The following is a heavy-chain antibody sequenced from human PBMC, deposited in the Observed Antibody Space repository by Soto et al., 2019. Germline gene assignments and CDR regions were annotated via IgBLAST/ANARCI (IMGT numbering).Heavy chain of an antibody. CDR2: LSNTGRRT. V-gene: IGHV3-23*01. CDR1: VFPFGANA. Sequence: GGSLRLSCVVSVFPFGANAMSWVRQAPGKGLEWVSGLSNTGRRTSYADSVKGRFNISRDNSENTVYLQMNSLRVEDTAVYYCATEMGATQGPFDNWGPGTLVTVYS. CDR3: ATEMGATQGPFDN. J-gene: IGHJ4*02. D-gene: IGHD1-26*01.